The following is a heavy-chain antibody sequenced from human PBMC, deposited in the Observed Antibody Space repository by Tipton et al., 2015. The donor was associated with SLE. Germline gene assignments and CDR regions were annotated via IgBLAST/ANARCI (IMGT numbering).Heavy chain of an antibody. CDR1: GGSISSSSYY. D-gene: IGHD3-22*01. CDR2: IYYSGRT. V-gene: IGHV4-39*06. Sequence: TLSLTCTVSGGSISSSSYYWGWIRQPPGKGLEWIGCIYYSGRTYYNPSLKSRVTISVDTSKNQFTLKLSSVAAADTAVYYCARDQSTYYYDSSGRDAFDVWGQGTMVTVSS. J-gene: IGHJ3*01. CDR3: ARDQSTYYYDSSGRDAFDV.